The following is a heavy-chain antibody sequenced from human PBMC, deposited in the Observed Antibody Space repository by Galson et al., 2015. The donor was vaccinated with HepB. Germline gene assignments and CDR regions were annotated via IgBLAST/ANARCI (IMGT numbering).Heavy chain of an antibody. CDR1: GYTLTELS. J-gene: IGHJ6*02. V-gene: IGHV1-24*01. CDR2: FDPEDGET. D-gene: IGHD6-13*01. CDR3: ATDLRIAAAGNPYYGMDV. Sequence: SVKVSCKVSGYTLTELSMHWVRQAPGKGLEWMGGFDPEDGETIYAQKFQGRVTMTEDTSTDTAYMELSSLRSEDTAVYYCATDLRIAAAGNPYYGMDVWGQGTTVTVSS.